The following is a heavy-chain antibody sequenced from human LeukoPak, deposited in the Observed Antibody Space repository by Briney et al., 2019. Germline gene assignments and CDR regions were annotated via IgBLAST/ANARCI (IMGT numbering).Heavy chain of an antibody. CDR3: ARIAVAGRIYYYYMDV. V-gene: IGHV4-34*01. J-gene: IGHJ6*03. CDR2: INHSGST. D-gene: IGHD6-19*01. Sequence: PSETLSLTCAVYGGTFSGYYWSWIRQPPGKGLEWIGEINHSGSTNYNPSLKSRVTISVDTSKNQFSLKLSSVTAADTALYYSARIAVAGRIYYYYMDVWGKGTTVTVSS. CDR1: GGTFSGYY.